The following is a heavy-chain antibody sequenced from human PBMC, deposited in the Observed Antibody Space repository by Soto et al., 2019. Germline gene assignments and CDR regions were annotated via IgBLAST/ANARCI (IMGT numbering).Heavy chain of an antibody. CDR1: GFTFSSYA. CDR3: AKDGVGGGYFDL. J-gene: IGHJ2*01. CDR2: ISGSGGST. D-gene: IGHD1-26*01. Sequence: EVQLLESGGGLVQPGGSLRLSCAASGFTFSSYAMSWVRQAPGKGLERVSAISGSGGSTYYADSVKGRFTISRDNSKNTLYLQMNSLRAEDTAVYYCAKDGVGGGYFDLWGRGTLVTVSS. V-gene: IGHV3-23*01.